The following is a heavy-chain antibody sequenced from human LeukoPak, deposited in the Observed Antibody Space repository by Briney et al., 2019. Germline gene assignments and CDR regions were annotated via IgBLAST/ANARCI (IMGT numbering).Heavy chain of an antibody. CDR1: GFTFDDYG. CDR3: GKTTTGYSSGRYPGWPVDN. Sequence: GGSLRLSCAASGFTFDDYGMSWVRQAPGKGLEWVSGINWNGGSTGYADSVKGRFTISRGNAKNSLYLQMNSLRAEDTAVYYCGKTTTGYSSGRYPGWPVDNWGQGTLVTVSS. V-gene: IGHV3-20*04. CDR2: INWNGGST. D-gene: IGHD6-19*01. J-gene: IGHJ4*02.